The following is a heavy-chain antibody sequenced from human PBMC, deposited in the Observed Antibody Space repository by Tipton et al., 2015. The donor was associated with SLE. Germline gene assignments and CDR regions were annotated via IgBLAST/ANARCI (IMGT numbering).Heavy chain of an antibody. CDR3: GKRVGGNEGPFDY. V-gene: IGHV3-30*02. J-gene: IGHJ4*02. CDR2: IHYDGSNR. CDR1: GFTFYTYG. Sequence: GSLRLSCSASGFTFYTYGMHWVRQAPGKGLEWVAFIHYDGSNRNYANSVRGRFTISRDNSKNTLYLQMNSLRAEDTAVYYCGKRVGGNEGPFDYWGQGALVTVSS. D-gene: IGHD4-23*01.